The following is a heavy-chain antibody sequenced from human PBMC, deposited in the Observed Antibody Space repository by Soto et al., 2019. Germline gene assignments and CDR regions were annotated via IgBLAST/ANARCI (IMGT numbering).Heavy chain of an antibody. CDR2: IYHSGST. CDR3: ARLVVAATLYYYYGMDV. J-gene: IGHJ6*02. CDR1: GGSISSSNW. V-gene: IGHV4-4*02. Sequence: KTSETLSLTCAVSGGSISSSNWWSWVRQPPGKGLEWIGEIYHSGSTNYNPSLKSRVTISVDKSKNQFSLKLSSVTAADTAVYYCARLVVAATLYYYYGMDVWGQGTTVTVSS. D-gene: IGHD2-15*01.